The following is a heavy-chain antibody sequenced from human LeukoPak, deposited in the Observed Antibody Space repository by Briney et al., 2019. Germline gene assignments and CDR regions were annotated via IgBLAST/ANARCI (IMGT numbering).Heavy chain of an antibody. CDR3: AKLHIVVVPADNNWFDP. Sequence: GGSLRLSCAASGFTFSSYAMSWVRQAPGKELEWVSAISGSGGSTYYADSVKGRFTISRDNSKNTLYLQMNSLRAEDTAVYYCAKLHIVVVPADNNWFDPWGQGTLVTVSS. V-gene: IGHV3-23*01. CDR2: ISGSGGST. J-gene: IGHJ5*02. CDR1: GFTFSSYA. D-gene: IGHD2-2*01.